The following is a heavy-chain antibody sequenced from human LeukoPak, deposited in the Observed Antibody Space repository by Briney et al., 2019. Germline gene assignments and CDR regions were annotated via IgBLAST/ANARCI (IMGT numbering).Heavy chain of an antibody. CDR1: GFTFSSYA. CDR2: ISYSGSNT. CDR3: AKRGIVIRGVLIIGFHKEAYYFDY. J-gene: IGHJ4*02. D-gene: IGHD3-10*01. V-gene: IGHV3-30*04. Sequence: GRSLRLSCAASGFTFSSYAMHWVRQAPGKGLEWVSVISYSGSNTYYADSVKGRFTISRDNSLNTVYLQMNSLRAEDTAVYFCAKRGIVIRGVLIIGFHKEAYYFDYWGQGTLVTVSS.